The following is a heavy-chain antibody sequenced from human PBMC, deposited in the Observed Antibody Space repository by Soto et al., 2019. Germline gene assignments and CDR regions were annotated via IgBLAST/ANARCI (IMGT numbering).Heavy chain of an antibody. CDR1: GGSISSYY. J-gene: IGHJ5*02. CDR3: PTEGGYCTNGVSYKENWFGT. D-gene: IGHD2-8*01. CDR2: IYYSGST. V-gene: IGHV4-59*12. Sequence: SETQSLPCTVSGGSISSYYWSWIRQPPGKGLEWIGYIYYSGSTNYNPSLQSRVTLSVDTSKNQFSLKLSSATAAARAALDTPTEGGYCTNGVSYKENWFGTWGQGTLVTVSS.